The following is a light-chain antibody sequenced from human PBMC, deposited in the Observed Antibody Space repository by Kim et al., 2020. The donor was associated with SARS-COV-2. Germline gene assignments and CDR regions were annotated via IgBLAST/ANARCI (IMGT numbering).Light chain of an antibody. CDR2: DVS. CDR1: SSDVGGYNY. Sequence: GQSVNISCTGTSSDVGGYNYVSWYQQHPGKAPKLMIYDVSKRPSGVPDRFSGSKSGNTASLTISGLQAEDEADYYCCSYAGSYSVVFGGGTKLTVL. V-gene: IGLV2-11*01. J-gene: IGLJ2*01. CDR3: CSYAGSYSVV.